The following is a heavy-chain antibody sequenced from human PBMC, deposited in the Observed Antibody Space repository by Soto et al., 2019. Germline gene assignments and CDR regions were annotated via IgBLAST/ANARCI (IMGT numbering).Heavy chain of an antibody. CDR1: GYPVTAYY. D-gene: IGHD3-3*01. CDR2: INPAAGAT. CDR3: ARGGGVGVAGSDAFDM. V-gene: IGHV1-2*02. Sequence: QLHLVQSGAVVKKPGASVTVSCSASGYPVTAYYMHWVRQTPGRGLEWMGGINPAAGATKYTQTFQGRVTRTRGSPSGTVVLELSGRPSWDTAVFYWARGGGVGVAGSDAFDMWGQGTLVTVSS. J-gene: IGHJ3*02.